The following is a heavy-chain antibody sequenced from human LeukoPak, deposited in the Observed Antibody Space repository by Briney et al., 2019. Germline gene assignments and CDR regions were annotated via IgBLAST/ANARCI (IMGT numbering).Heavy chain of an antibody. Sequence: ASVKVSCKVSGYTLTELSMHWVRQAPGKGLEWMGGFDPEDGETIYAQKFQGRVTMTEDTSTDTAYMELSSLRSEDTAVYYCATLVGGSGCYLEYFQHWGQGTLVTVSS. V-gene: IGHV1-24*01. CDR3: ATLVGGSGCYLEYFQH. J-gene: IGHJ1*01. D-gene: IGHD6-19*01. CDR1: GYTLTELS. CDR2: FDPEDGET.